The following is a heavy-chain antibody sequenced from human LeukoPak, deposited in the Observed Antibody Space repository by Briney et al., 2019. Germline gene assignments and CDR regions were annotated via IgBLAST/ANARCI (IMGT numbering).Heavy chain of an antibody. J-gene: IGHJ3*02. CDR2: IRSKAYGGTT. V-gene: IGHV3-49*03. Sequence: GGSLRLSCTASGFTFGDYAMSWFRQAPGKGLEWVGFIRSKAYGGTTEYAASVKGRFTISRDDSKSIAYLQMNSLKTEDTAVYYCTRDRQSRVLWFGEFFTDIWGQGTMVTVSS. D-gene: IGHD3-10*01. CDR1: GFTFGDYA. CDR3: TRDRQSRVLWFGEFFTDI.